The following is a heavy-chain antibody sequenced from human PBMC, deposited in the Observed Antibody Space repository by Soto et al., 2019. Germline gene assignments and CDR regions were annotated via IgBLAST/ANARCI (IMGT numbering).Heavy chain of an antibody. J-gene: IGHJ4*02. CDR3: ATRSPAFDY. CDR2: ITTDKGKT. CDR1: GYTFTTYG. Sequence: QVQLVQSGPEVKKPGASVKVSCKTSGYTFTTYGISWVRQAPGQGLEWMAWITTDKGKTTYAQKFQGRVTMTTDTTTRKAYMELRSLRSDDTAVYYCATRSPAFDYWGQGTLVTVSS. V-gene: IGHV1-18*01.